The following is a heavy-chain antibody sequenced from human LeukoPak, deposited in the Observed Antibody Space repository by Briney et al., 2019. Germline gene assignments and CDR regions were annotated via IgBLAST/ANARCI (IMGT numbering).Heavy chain of an antibody. CDR2: ISGSSGDI. V-gene: IGHV3-11*03. D-gene: IGHD5-24*01. J-gene: IGHJ4*02. CDR3: AKYLGVGGWLQFEGI. Sequence: GGSLRLSCAASGFTFSDYYMTWVRQAAGKGPEWVSYISGSSGDINYSDSVKGRFTISRDNAKNSLYLQMNSLRAEDTAIYYCAKYLGVGGWLQFEGIWGQGTLVTVSS. CDR1: GFTFSDYY.